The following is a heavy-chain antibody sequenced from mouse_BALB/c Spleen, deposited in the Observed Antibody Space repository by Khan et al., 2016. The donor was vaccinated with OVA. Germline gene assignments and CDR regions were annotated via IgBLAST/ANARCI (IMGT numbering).Heavy chain of an antibody. J-gene: IGHJ4*01. CDR1: GFSLTDYG. V-gene: IGHV2-6-5*01. Sequence: QVLLKQSGPGLVAPSQSLSITCTVSGFSLTDYGVSWIRQPPGKGLEWLAVIWGGGSTYYNSALKSRLSISKDTSKSQVSLKMNSLRTDDTAMYYCAKGVWSYYFALDYWGQGTSVTVSS. CDR2: IWGGGST. CDR3: AKGVWSYYFALDY. D-gene: IGHD2-10*02.